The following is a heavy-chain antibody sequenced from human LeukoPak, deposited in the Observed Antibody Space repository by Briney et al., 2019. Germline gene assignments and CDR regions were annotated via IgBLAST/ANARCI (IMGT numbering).Heavy chain of an antibody. CDR2: IYPGDSDT. V-gene: IGHV5-51*01. Sequence: GESLKISCKGSGSRFTSYWIGWVRQMPGKGLEWMGIIYPGDSDTRYSPSFQGQVTISADKSISTAYLQWSSLKASDTAMYYCARAAYCSGGSCYSGGGYYWGQGTLVTVSS. CDR1: GSRFTSYW. CDR3: ARAAYCSGGSCYSGGGYY. J-gene: IGHJ4*02. D-gene: IGHD2-15*01.